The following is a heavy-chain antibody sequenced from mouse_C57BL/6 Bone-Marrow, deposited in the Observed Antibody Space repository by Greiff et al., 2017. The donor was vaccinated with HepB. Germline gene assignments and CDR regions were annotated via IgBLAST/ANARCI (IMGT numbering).Heavy chain of an antibody. D-gene: IGHD1-1*01. CDR1: GFTFSSYA. V-gene: IGHV5-4*03. J-gene: IGHJ2*01. CDR2: ISDGGSYT. CDR3: ARSFITTVVAGFDY. Sequence: DVMLVESGGGLVKPGGSLKLSCAASGFTFSSYAMSWVRQTPEKSLEWVATISDGGSYTYYPENVKGRVTISRDNAKNNLYLQMSHLKSEATAMYYCARSFITTVVAGFDYWGQGTTLTVSS.